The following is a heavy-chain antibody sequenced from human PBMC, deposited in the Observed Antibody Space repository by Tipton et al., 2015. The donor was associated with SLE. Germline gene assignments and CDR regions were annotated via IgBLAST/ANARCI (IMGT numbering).Heavy chain of an antibody. J-gene: IGHJ5*02. CDR1: GGSISSSSYY. V-gene: IGHV4-39*01. CDR2: IYYSGGT. Sequence: TLSLTCTVSGGSISSSSYYWGWIRQPPGKGLEWIGSIYYSGGTYYNPSLKSRVTISVDTSKNQFSLKLSSVTVADTAVYYCTRGGRGDGANPFDPWGQGTLVTVSS. CDR3: TRGGRGDGANPFDP. D-gene: IGHD4/OR15-4a*01.